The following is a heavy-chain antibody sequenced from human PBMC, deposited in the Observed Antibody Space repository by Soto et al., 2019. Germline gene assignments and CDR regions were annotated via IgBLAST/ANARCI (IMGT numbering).Heavy chain of an antibody. V-gene: IGHV4-59*08. CDR1: GDSISSYS. J-gene: IGHJ4*02. D-gene: IGHD5-18*01. CDR2: IHYNGNT. Sequence: SKTLSLTCTVSGDSISSYSWIWIRQPPGKGLEWIGNIHYNGNTKYSPSLKSRVTMSVDTSKNQFSLKLSSVTAADTAVYYCARHRYSYGVYYFDYWGQGTLVTVS. CDR3: ARHRYSYGVYYFDY.